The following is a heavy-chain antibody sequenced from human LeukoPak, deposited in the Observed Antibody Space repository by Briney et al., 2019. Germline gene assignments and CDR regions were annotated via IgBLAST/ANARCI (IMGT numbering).Heavy chain of an antibody. J-gene: IGHJ4*02. V-gene: IGHV3-15*01. D-gene: IGHD4-17*01. CDR2: IKSKTDGGTT. CDR3: TTYLDDYGDYPDY. CDR1: EFTFSNAW. Sequence: KPGGSLRLSCAASEFTFSNAWMSWVRQAPGKGLEWVGRIKSKTDGGTTDYAAPVKGRFTISRDDSKNTLYLQMNSLKTEDTAVYYCTTYLDDYGDYPDYWGQGTLVTVSS.